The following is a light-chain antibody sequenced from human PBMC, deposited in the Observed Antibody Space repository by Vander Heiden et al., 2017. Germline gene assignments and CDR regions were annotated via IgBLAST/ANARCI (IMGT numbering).Light chain of an antibody. Sequence: DIVMPQSPASLAVSLGERATINCKSSQSVLYSSNNKNYLAWYQQKPGQPPKLLIYWASTRESGVPDRFSGSGSGTDFTLTISSLQAEDVAVYYCQQYYSTPPTFGQGTKLEIK. CDR3: QQYYSTPPT. J-gene: IGKJ2*01. CDR1: QSVLYSSNNKNY. V-gene: IGKV4-1*01. CDR2: WAS.